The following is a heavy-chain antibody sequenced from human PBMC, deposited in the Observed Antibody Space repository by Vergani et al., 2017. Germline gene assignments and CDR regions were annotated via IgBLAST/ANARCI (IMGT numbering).Heavy chain of an antibody. J-gene: IGHJ4*02. CDR3: ARAGNYDSSGYLDFDY. V-gene: IGHV3-9*01. Sequence: EVQLVESGGGLVQPGRSLRLSCAASGFTFDDYAMHWVRQAPGKGLEWVSGISWNSGSIGYADSVKGRFTISRDNAKNSLYLQMNSLRAEDTALYYCARAGNYDSSGYLDFDYWGQGTLVTVSS. CDR2: ISWNSGSI. CDR1: GFTFDDYA. D-gene: IGHD3-22*01.